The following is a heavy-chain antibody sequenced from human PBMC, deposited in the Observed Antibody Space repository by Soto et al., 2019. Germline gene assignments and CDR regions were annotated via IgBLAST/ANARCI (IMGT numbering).Heavy chain of an antibody. CDR3: ARAKVATTDLDY. V-gene: IGHV4-59*01. CDR2: IYYSGST. J-gene: IGHJ4*02. Sequence: SETLSLTCTVSGGSISSYYWSWIRQPPGKGLEWIGYIYYSGSTNYNPSLKSRVTISVDTSKNQFSLKLSSVTAADTAVYYCARAKVATTDLDYWGQGTLVTVS. D-gene: IGHD5-12*01. CDR1: GGSISSYY.